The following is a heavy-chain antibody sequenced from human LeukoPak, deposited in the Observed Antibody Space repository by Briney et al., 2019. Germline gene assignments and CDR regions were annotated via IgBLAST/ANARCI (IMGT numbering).Heavy chain of an antibody. J-gene: IGHJ5*02. CDR2: ISAYNGNT. D-gene: IGHD3-10*01. Sequence: ASVKVSCKASGYTFTSYGISWVRQAPGQGLEWMGWISAYNGNTNYAQKLQGRVTMTTDTSTSTAYTELRSLRSDDTAVYYCARDYYNGFGESNNWFDPWGQGTLVTVSS. V-gene: IGHV1-18*01. CDR3: ARDYYNGFGESNNWFDP. CDR1: GYTFTSYG.